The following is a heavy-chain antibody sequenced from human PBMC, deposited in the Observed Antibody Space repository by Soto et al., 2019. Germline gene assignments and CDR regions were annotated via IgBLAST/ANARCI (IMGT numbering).Heavy chain of an antibody. Sequence: PGGSLRLSCAASGFTFSTYAMNWVRQAPGKGLEWVSAISGGGGSTYYADSVKGRVTISRDNSKNTLYLQMNSLRAEDTVVYYCAKVSLGALTFTDYYYYGLDVWGQGTTVTVSS. J-gene: IGHJ6*02. D-gene: IGHD1-26*01. V-gene: IGHV3-23*01. CDR3: AKVSLGALTFTDYYYYGLDV. CDR2: ISGGGGST. CDR1: GFTFSTYA.